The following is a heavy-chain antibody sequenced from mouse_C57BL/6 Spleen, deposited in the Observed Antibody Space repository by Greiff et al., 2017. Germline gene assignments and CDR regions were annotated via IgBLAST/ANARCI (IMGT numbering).Heavy chain of an antibody. CDR1: GFTFSDFY. CDR2: SRNNANDYTN. J-gene: IGHJ2*01. V-gene: IGHV7-1*01. CDR3: ARDAELCYFDY. D-gene: IGHD4-1*01. Sequence: EVQLVQSGAGLVQSGRSLRLSCATSGFTFSDFYMEWVRQAPGKGLEWIAASRNNANDYTNEYSASVKGRFIVSRDTSQSILYLQMNALRAEDTAIYYCARDAELCYFDYWGQGTTLTVSS.